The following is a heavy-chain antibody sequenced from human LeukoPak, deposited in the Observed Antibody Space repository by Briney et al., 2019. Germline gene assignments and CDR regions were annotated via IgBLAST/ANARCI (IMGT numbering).Heavy chain of an antibody. J-gene: IGHJ4*02. CDR1: GGSISSSSYY. D-gene: IGHD1-14*01. CDR2: IYYSGST. CDR3: ARRSEGNRFDY. Sequence: SETLSLTCTVSGGSISSSSYYRGWIRQPPGKGLEWIGSIYYSGSTYYNPSLKSRVTISVDTSKNQFSLKLSSVTAADTAVYYCARRSEGNRFDYWGQGTLVTVSS. V-gene: IGHV4-39*01.